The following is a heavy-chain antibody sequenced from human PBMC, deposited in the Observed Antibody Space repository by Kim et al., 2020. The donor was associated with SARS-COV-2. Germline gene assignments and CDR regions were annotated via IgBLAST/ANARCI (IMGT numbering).Heavy chain of an antibody. CDR1: GFTFSDHY. V-gene: IGHV3-11*01. D-gene: IGHD3-3*01. CDR3: ARDRTARYFDFWSGHYQAIDY. CDR2: ISSGGSTI. Sequence: GGSLRLSCEASGFTFSDHYMSWIRQAPGRGLEWISYISSGGSTIYYSDSVKGRFTISRDNANNLLYLQMSSLRADDTAVYYCARDRTARYFDFWSGHYQAIDYWGQGTLVTVSS. J-gene: IGHJ4*02.